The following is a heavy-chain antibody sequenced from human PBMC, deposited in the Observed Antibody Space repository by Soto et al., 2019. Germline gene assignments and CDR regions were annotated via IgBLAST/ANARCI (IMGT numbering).Heavy chain of an antibody. CDR2: IYPGDSDT. Sequence: GESLKFSCKGSGYSFSNYWIGWVRQMPGKGPEWMGIIYPGDSDTRYSPSFQGQVTISADTSISTAYLRWSSLRASDTAIYYCARRGTREWFDPWGQGTLVTVSS. CDR3: ARRGTREWFDP. V-gene: IGHV5-51*01. D-gene: IGHD1-26*01. J-gene: IGHJ5*02. CDR1: GYSFSNYW.